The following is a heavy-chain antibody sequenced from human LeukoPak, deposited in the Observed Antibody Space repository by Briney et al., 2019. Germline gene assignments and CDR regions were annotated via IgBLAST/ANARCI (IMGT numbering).Heavy chain of an antibody. V-gene: IGHV3-30*02. D-gene: IGHD4-17*01. J-gene: IGHJ4*02. Sequence: GGSLRLSCAASGFMFSKHGMHWVRQAPGKGLEWVAFVRHDETKKYYADSVKGRFTISGDNSKNMLSPQMNSLRADDTAVYYCAKFSYGDYVTWGRGTLVTVSP. CDR1: GFMFSKHG. CDR2: VRHDETKK. CDR3: AKFSYGDYVT.